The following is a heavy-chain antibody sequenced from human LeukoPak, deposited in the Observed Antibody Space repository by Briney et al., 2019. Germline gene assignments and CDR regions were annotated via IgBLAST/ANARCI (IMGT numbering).Heavy chain of an antibody. V-gene: IGHV3-30*02. Sequence: QAGGSLRLSCAASGFTFSSYGMHWVRQAPGKGLEWVAFIRYDGSNKYYADSVKGRFTISRDNSKNTLYLQMNSLRAEDTAVYYCASALGYCSSTSCETLYYYYYMDVWGKGATVTVSS. CDR3: ASALGYCSSTSCETLYYYYYMDV. CDR2: IRYDGSNK. CDR1: GFTFSSYG. J-gene: IGHJ6*03. D-gene: IGHD2-2*01.